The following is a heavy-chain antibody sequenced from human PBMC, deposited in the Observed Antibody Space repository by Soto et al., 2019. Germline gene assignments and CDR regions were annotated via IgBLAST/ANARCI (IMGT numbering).Heavy chain of an antibody. J-gene: IGHJ6*02. Sequence: EVQLVESGGGLVKPGGSLRLSCAASGFNFNSYTIKWVRQAPGKRPEWLSSISSSGYIFSTDSVRGRFTISRDNAKNSVYQQINSLRAEYTAVYFCARDCSGGSCYPGMDVWGQGTTVAVSS. CDR1: GFNFNSYT. CDR3: ARDCSGGSCYPGMDV. V-gene: IGHV3-21*01. D-gene: IGHD2-15*01. CDR2: ISSSGYI.